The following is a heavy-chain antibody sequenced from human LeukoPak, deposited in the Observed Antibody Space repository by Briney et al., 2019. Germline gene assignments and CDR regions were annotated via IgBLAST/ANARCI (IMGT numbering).Heavy chain of an antibody. CDR1: GFTFSNAW. Sequence: PGGSLRLSCAASGFTFSNAWMSWVRQAPGKGLEWVGRIKSKTDGGTTDCAAPVKGRFTISRDDSKNTLYLQMNSLKTEDTAVYYCTTEGDYYDSSGYYRRGDFDYWGQGTLVTVSS. V-gene: IGHV3-15*01. CDR2: IKSKTDGGTT. D-gene: IGHD3-22*01. CDR3: TTEGDYYDSSGYYRRGDFDY. J-gene: IGHJ4*02.